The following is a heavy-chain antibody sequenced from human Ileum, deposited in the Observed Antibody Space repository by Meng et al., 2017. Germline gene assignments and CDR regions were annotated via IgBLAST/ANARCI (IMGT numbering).Heavy chain of an antibody. J-gene: IGHJ4*02. CDR2: INSDGSIT. D-gene: IGHD4-17*01. CDR3: ASQTNTGH. CDR1: GFTLTSYY. V-gene: IGHV3-74*03. Sequence: GESLKISCAASGFTLTSYYMHWVRQAPGKGLVWVSAINSDGSITTYADSVKGRFTISRDNAKNTLYLQMDSLRGEDTAVYYCASQTNTGHWGQGALVTSPQ.